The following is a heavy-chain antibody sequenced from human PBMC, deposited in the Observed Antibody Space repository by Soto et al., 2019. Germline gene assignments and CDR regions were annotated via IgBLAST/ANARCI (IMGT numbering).Heavy chain of an antibody. Sequence: SETLSLTCAVYGGSFSGYYWSWIRQPPGKGLECIGEINHSGSTNYNPSLKSRVTISVDTSKNQFSLKLSSVTAADTAVYYCARGGHFWSGYYRDYHYYGLDVWGQGTTVTVS. CDR3: ARGGHFWSGYYRDYHYYGLDV. V-gene: IGHV4-34*01. CDR1: GGSFSGYY. D-gene: IGHD3-3*02. CDR2: INHSGST. J-gene: IGHJ6*02.